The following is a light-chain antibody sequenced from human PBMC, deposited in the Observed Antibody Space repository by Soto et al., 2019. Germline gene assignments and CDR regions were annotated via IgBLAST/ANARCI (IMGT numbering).Light chain of an antibody. V-gene: IGKV1-33*01. CDR2: DAS. CDR1: QDINKY. J-gene: IGKJ4*01. Sequence: DIQMTQSPSSLSASVGDRVTITCQASQDINKYLNWYQKKSGIAPKVLIYDASILETGVPSRFSGSGCGTYFTFTISSLQPDDIATYYCQQYDNVPLTFGGGTKVEI. CDR3: QQYDNVPLT.